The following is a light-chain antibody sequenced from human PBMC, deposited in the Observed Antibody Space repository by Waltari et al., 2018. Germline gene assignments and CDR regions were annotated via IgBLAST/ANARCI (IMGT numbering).Light chain of an antibody. J-gene: IGLJ3*02. V-gene: IGLV1-40*01. CDR1: SSNIWAGYD. Sequence: QSVLTQPPSVSGAPGQRVTISCTGSSSNIWAGYDVHWYQQLPGTAPKLLIYGNSNRPAGVPDRFSGSKSGTSASLAITGLQAEDEADYYCQSYDSSLSGPRVFGGGTKLTVL. CDR3: QSYDSSLSGPRV. CDR2: GNS.